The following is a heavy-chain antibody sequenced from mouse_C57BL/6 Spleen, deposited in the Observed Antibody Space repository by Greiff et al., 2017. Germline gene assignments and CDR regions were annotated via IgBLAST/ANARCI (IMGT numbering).Heavy chain of an antibody. V-gene: IGHV5-4*01. CDR1: GFTFSSYA. J-gene: IGHJ3*01. CDR2: ISDGGSYT. Sequence: EVQLQQPGGGLVKPGGSLKLSCAASGFTFSSYAMPWVRQTPEKRLEWVGTISDGGSYTNYPDNVKGRFTSSRDKCKNSLYLQMSHLKSEDTAMYYCARYAYWGQGTLATVSA. CDR3: ARYAY.